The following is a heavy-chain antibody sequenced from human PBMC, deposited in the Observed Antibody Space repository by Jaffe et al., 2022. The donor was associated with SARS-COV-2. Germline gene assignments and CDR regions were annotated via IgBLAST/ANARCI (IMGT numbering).Heavy chain of an antibody. CDR1: GFTFSSYW. D-gene: IGHD1-26*01. CDR2: IKQDGSEK. Sequence: EVQLVESGGGLVQPGGSLRLSCAASGFTFSSYWMSWVRQAPGKGLEWVANIKQDGSEKYYVDSVKGRFTISRDNAKNSLYLQMNSLRAEDTAVYYCARGIVGATALFDYWGQGTLVTVSS. CDR3: ARGIVGATALFDY. V-gene: IGHV3-7*01. J-gene: IGHJ4*02.